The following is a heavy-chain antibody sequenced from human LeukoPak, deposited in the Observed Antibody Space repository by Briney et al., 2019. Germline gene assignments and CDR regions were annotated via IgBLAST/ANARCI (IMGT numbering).Heavy chain of an antibody. CDR3: ARARVNFWSGYYRVTAPADY. J-gene: IGHJ4*02. V-gene: IGHV3-21*01. D-gene: IGHD3-3*01. CDR2: ISSSSSYI. CDR1: GFTFSSYS. Sequence: GGSLRLSCAASGFTFSSYSMNWVRQAPGKGLEWVSSISSSSSYIYYADSVKGRFTISRDNAKNSLYLQVNSLRAEDTAEYYCARARVNFWSGYYRVTAPADYWGQGTLVTVSS.